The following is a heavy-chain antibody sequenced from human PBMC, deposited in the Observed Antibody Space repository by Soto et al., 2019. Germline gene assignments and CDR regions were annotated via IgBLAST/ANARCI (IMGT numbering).Heavy chain of an antibody. J-gene: IGHJ4*02. V-gene: IGHV1-69*01. CDR3: ARDGGRHSGGIDY. CDR1: GGTFSSYS. Sequence: QVQMVQSGAEVKKPGSAVKVSCKASGGTFSSYSINWVRQAPGQGLEWMGEIIPIFGTANYAQKFQGRVTITADESSSTAYMELSSLRSEDTAVYYCARDGGRHSGGIDYWGQGTLVTVSS. CDR2: IIPIFGTA. D-gene: IGHD1-26*01.